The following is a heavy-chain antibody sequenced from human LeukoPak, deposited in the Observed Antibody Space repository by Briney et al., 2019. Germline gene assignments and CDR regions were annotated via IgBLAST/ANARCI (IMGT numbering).Heavy chain of an antibody. CDR1: GFTFSYYN. V-gene: IGHV3-21*01. Sequence: GGSLRLSCAASGFTFSYYNMNWVRQAPGKGLEWVSSISSSSTYIYYADSVKGRFTISRDNAKNSLYLEMNSLRAEDTAVYYCARDPWTNYGDYVRFDYWGQGTLVPVSS. D-gene: IGHD4-17*01. J-gene: IGHJ4*02. CDR2: ISSSSTYI. CDR3: ARDPWTNYGDYVRFDY.